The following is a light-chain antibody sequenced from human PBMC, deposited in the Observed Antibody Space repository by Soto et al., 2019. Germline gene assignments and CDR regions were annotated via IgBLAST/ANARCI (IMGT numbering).Light chain of an antibody. Sequence: DIQMSQSPSTLSGSVGDRVTITCRARQSISSWLAWYQQKPGQAPKLLIYDAPSWASGVPYRFSGSGSGTDFTLTISRLEPDDFATYYCQQYNSSSGTFGQGTKVDI. CDR3: QQYNSSSGT. V-gene: IGKV1-5*01. CDR1: QSISSW. CDR2: DAP. J-gene: IGKJ1*01.